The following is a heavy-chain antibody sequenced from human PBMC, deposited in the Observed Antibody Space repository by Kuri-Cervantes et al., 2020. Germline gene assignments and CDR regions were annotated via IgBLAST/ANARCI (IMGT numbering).Heavy chain of an antibody. CDR2: ISAYNGNT. D-gene: IGHD3-22*01. Sequence: ASVKVSCKASGYTFTSYGISWVRQAPGQGLEWMGWISAYNGNTNYAQKLQGRVIMTTDTSTSTAYMELRSLRSDDTAVYYCARDRPSSGYYEYYFDYWGQGTLVTVSS. CDR3: ARDRPSSGYYEYYFDY. J-gene: IGHJ4*02. CDR1: GYTFTSYG. V-gene: IGHV1-18*01.